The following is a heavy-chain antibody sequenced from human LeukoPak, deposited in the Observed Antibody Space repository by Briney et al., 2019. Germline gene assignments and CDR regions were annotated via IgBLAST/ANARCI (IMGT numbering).Heavy chain of an antibody. CDR2: MNPNSGNT. CDR1: GYTSTSYD. CDR3: ARGGGRGVVVPAAIRGSPPDY. Sequence: ASVKVSCKASGYTSTSYDINWVRQATGQGLEWMGWMNPNSGNTGYAQKFQGRVTMTRNTSISTAYMELSSLRSEDTAVYYCARGGGRGVVVPAAIRGSPPDYWGQGTLVTVSS. D-gene: IGHD2-2*01. J-gene: IGHJ4*02. V-gene: IGHV1-8*01.